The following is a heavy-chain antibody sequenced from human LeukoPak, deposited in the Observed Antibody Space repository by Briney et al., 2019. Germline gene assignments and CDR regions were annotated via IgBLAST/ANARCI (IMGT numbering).Heavy chain of an antibody. D-gene: IGHD2-2*01. CDR2: ISGSGGST. J-gene: IGHJ5*02. CDR1: GFTFSSYA. Sequence: PGGSLRLSCAASGFTFSSYAMSWVRQAPGKGLEWVSAISGSGGSTYYADSVKGRFTISRDNSKNTLYLQMNSLRAEDTAVYYCAKSPSYCSSTSCYLAWFDPWGQGTLVTVSS. CDR3: AKSPSYCSSTSCYLAWFDP. V-gene: IGHV3-23*01.